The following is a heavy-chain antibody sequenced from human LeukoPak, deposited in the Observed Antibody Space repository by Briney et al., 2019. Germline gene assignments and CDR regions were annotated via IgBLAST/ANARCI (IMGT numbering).Heavy chain of an antibody. J-gene: IGHJ4*02. V-gene: IGHV3-48*02. CDR3: ARFPHYYDSSGYSF. D-gene: IGHD3-22*01. CDR2: ISSSSSTI. Sequence: PGGSLRLSCEASGFTFSAYAMTWVRQAPGKGLEWVSYISSSSSTIYYADSVKGRFTISRDNAKNSLYLQMNSLRDEDTAVYYCARFPHYYDSSGYSFWGQGTLVTVSS. CDR1: GFTFSAYA.